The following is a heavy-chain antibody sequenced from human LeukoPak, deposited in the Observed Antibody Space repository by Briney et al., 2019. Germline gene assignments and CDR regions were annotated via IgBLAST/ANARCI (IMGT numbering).Heavy chain of an antibody. V-gene: IGHV4-34*01. Sequence: SETLSLTCAVYGGSFSGYYWSWIRQPPGKGLERIGEINHSGSTNYNPPLKSRVTISVDTSKNQFSLKLSSVTAADTAVYYCARSTVYFDAFDIWGQGTMVTVSS. CDR3: ARSTVYFDAFDI. CDR2: INHSGST. CDR1: GGSFSGYY. D-gene: IGHD2/OR15-2a*01. J-gene: IGHJ3*02.